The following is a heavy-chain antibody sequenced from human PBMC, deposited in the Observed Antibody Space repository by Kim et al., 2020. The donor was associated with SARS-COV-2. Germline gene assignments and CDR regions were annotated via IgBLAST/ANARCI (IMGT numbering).Heavy chain of an antibody. J-gene: IGHJ6*02. CDR3: ARRGYYYDSSGYPDYYYYGMDV. V-gene: IGHV1-69*13. Sequence: SVKVSCKASGGTFSSYAISWVRQAPGQGLEWMGGIIPIFGTANYAQKFQGRVTITADESTSTAYMELSSLRSEDTAVYYCARRGYYYDSSGYPDYYYYGMDVWGQGTTVTVSS. CDR1: GGTFSSYA. D-gene: IGHD3-22*01. CDR2: IIPIFGTA.